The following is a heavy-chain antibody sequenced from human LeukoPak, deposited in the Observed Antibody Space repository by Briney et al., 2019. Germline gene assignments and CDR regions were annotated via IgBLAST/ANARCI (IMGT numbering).Heavy chain of an antibody. CDR3: ARGLGDSVFDY. CDR2: ITAGSSTI. CDR1: GFTFSSYA. D-gene: IGHD1-26*01. J-gene: IGHJ4*02. Sequence: GGSLRLSCAASGFTFSSYAMNWVRQAPGKGLEWVSYITAGSSTIYYADSVKGRFTISRDNAKNSLYLQINSLRDEDTAVCYCARGLGDSVFDYWGQGTLVTVSS. V-gene: IGHV3-48*02.